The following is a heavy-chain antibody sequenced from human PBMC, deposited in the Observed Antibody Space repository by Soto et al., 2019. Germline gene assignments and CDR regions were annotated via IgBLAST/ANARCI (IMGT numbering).Heavy chain of an antibody. Sequence: EVQLVESGGGLVKPGGSLRLSCAASGFTFSSYSMNWVRQAPGKGLEWVSSISSSSSYIYYADSVKGRFTISRDNAKNSLYLQMNSLGAEDTAVYYCARELGFWSGSFDYWGQGTLVTVSS. J-gene: IGHJ4*02. V-gene: IGHV3-21*01. CDR1: GFTFSSYS. CDR2: ISSSSSYI. D-gene: IGHD3-3*01. CDR3: ARELGFWSGSFDY.